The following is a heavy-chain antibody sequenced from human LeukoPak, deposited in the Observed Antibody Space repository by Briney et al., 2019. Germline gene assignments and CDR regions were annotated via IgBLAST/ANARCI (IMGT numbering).Heavy chain of an antibody. CDR1: GFTFDDSG. D-gene: IGHD6-6*01. Sequence: PGGSLRLSCAASGFTFDDSGMSWVRQAPGKGLEWVSGINWTGGSTGYADSVKGRFTISRDNSKNSLYLQMNSLRAEDTALYYCAKGISSSSPGLDYWGQGTLVTVSS. CDR3: AKGISSSSPGLDY. J-gene: IGHJ4*02. V-gene: IGHV3-20*04. CDR2: INWTGGST.